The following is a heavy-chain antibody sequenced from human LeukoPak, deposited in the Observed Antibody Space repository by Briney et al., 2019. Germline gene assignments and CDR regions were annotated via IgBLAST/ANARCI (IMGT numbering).Heavy chain of an antibody. Sequence: QTGGSLRLSCAASGFTFDDYAMHWVRQAPGKGLEWVSLISWDGGYSYYADSVKGRFTISRDNSKNSLYLQMNSLRSEDTALYYCAKDIHTRGYSVGGYWGQGTLVTVSS. CDR2: ISWDGGYS. V-gene: IGHV3-43D*03. D-gene: IGHD5-18*01. CDR1: GFTFDDYA. CDR3: AKDIHTRGYSVGGY. J-gene: IGHJ4*02.